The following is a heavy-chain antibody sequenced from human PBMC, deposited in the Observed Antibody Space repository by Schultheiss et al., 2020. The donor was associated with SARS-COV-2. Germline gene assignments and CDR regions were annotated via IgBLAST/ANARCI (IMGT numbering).Heavy chain of an antibody. D-gene: IGHD2-8*01. J-gene: IGHJ6*03. CDR3: ARYCTNGGCLAYDYMDV. CDR2: ISGTGGST. CDR1: GFTFSSYA. V-gene: IGHV3-23*01. Sequence: GGSLRLSCAASGFTFSSYAMHWVRQAPGKWLEWVSAISGTGGSTYYADSVKGRFTISRDNSKNTLYLQMNSLRAEDTAVYYCARYCTNGGCLAYDYMDVWGQGTTVTVSS.